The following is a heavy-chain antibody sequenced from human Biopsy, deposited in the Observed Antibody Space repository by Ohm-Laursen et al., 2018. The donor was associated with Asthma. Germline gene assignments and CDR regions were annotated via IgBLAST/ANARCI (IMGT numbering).Heavy chain of an antibody. CDR1: GGAIVSGAYY. J-gene: IGHJ4*02. Sequence: TLSLTCTVSGGAIVSGAYYWSWIRQLPGKGLEWIGYIYYSGSTYYNPSLKSRVSISIDTSKNQFSLKLSSVTAADTAVYYCARAQDYYDSRGYYRSFDYWGQGTLVTVSS. CDR2: IYYSGST. CDR3: ARAQDYYDSRGYYRSFDY. D-gene: IGHD3-22*01. V-gene: IGHV4-31*02.